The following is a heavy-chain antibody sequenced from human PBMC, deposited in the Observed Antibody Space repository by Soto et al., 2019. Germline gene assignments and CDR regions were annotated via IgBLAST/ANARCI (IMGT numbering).Heavy chain of an antibody. CDR3: ASISHLRPVIQATAVTSSRDAAFDI. CDR2: ISYDGRQK. V-gene: IGHV3-30*04. D-gene: IGHD2-21*02. J-gene: IGHJ3*02. Sequence: QVQLVESGGGVVQPQRSLSLSCAASGFTFSDYAMHWVRRAPGKGLEWVAVISYDGRQKFYTESVKGRFSISRDNSKNPLYLQMNSLRPEDTAVYYCASISHLRPVIQATAVTSSRDAAFDIWGQGTMVTVSS. CDR1: GFTFSDYA.